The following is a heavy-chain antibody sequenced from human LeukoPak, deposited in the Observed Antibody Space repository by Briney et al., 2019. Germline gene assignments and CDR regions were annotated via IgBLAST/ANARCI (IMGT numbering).Heavy chain of an antibody. V-gene: IGHV1-18*01. CDR2: ISAYNGKT. D-gene: IGHD5-12*01. J-gene: IGHJ4*02. CDR1: GYSFVSYG. CDR3: ARVRDTGYDENDF. Sequence: ASVTVSCKASGYSFVSYGMSWVRQAPGQGLEWMGWISAYNGKTNYPQKFQGRVTMTTDTSTNTGHMELRSLRFDDTAVYYCARVRDTGYDENDFWGQGTLVTVSS.